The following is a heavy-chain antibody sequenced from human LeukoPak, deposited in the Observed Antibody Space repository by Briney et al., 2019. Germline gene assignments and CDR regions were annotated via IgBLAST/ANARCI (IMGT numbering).Heavy chain of an antibody. J-gene: IGHJ5*02. CDR3: ARSNIVEGTYWFDP. Sequence: GGSLRLSCAASGFTFGSYEMNWVRQSPGKGLEWLSYISTSGSTIMYAGSVKGRLTTSRDNGNNSLYLHLHSLRAEDTAVYYCARSNIVEGTYWFDPWGQGTLVTVSS. V-gene: IGHV3-48*03. D-gene: IGHD5-12*01. CDR1: GFTFGSYE. CDR2: ISTSGSTI.